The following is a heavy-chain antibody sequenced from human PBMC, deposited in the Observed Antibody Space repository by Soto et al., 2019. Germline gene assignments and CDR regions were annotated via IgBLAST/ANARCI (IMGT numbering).Heavy chain of an antibody. D-gene: IGHD3-10*01. J-gene: IGHJ4*02. V-gene: IGHV3-23*01. CDR2: ISGSGGST. CDR1: GFTFSSYA. Sequence: GGSLRLSCAASGFTFSSYAMSWVRQAPGKGLEWVSAISGSGGSTYYADSVKGRFTISRDNSKNTLYLQMNSLRAEDTAVYYCAKSLTMVRGARELGYFDYWGQGTLVTVSS. CDR3: AKSLTMVRGARELGYFDY.